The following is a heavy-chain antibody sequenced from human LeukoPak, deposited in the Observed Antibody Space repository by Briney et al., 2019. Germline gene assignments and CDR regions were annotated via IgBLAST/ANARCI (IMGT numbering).Heavy chain of an antibody. J-gene: IGHJ4*02. CDR1: GYSISSGYY. V-gene: IGHV4-38-2*02. CDR3: VRLFHPLYSSSWYGGFDY. CDR2: IYHSGST. D-gene: IGHD6-13*01. Sequence: SETLSLTCTVSGYSISSGYYWGWIRQPPGKGLEWFGNIYHSGSTYYNPSLKSRVTISVDTSKNQFSLKLSSVTAADTAVYYCVRLFHPLYSSSWYGGFDYWGQGTLVTVSS.